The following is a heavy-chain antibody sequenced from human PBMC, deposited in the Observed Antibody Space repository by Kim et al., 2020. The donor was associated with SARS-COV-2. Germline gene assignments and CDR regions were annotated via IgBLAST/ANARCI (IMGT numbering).Heavy chain of an antibody. CDR1: GFTFGDYA. J-gene: IGHJ3*02. CDR2: IRSKAYGGTT. D-gene: IGHD1-26*01. V-gene: IGHV3-49*03. CDR3: TRVSYSGSYAFDI. Sequence: GGSLRLSCTASGFTFGDYAMSWFRQAPGKGLEWVGFIRSKAYGGTTEYAASVKGRFTISRDDSKSIAYLQMNSLKTEDTAVYYCTRVSYSGSYAFDIWGQGTMVTVSS.